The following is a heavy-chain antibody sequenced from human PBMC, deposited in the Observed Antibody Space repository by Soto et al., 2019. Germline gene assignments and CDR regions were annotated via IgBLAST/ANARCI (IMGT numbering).Heavy chain of an antibody. CDR2: IFHRGST. CDR3: ATIAIFGRGNYYGVVV. D-gene: IGHD3-3*01. V-gene: IGHV4-39*01. CDR1: GGSISNNDYY. Sequence: PSETLSLTCTVSGGSISNNDYYWAWIRQPPGKGLEWIGNIFHRGSTYYSPSLKSRVTISVDTSRNQFYLSLGSVTTADTAMYYCATIAIFGRGNYYGVVVWGQGTMVNFSS. J-gene: IGHJ6*02.